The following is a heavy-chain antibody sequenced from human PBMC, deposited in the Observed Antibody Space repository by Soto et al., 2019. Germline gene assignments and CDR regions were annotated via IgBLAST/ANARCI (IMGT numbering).Heavy chain of an antibody. D-gene: IGHD6-6*01. CDR3: AHSPYSRSSYYFDY. Sequence: QITLKESGPTLVKPTQTLTLTCTFSGFSLSTSGVGVGWISQPPGKALEWLALIYWDDDKRDSPFLKSSLTSTKDTSKNQVVLTMTNMDPVDTATYDCAHSPYSRSSYYFDYWGQGTLVTVSS. CDR2: IYWDDDK. V-gene: IGHV2-5*02. J-gene: IGHJ4*02. CDR1: GFSLSTSGVG.